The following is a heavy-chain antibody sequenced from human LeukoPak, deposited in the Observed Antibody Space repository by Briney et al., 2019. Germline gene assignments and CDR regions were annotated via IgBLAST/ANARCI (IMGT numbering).Heavy chain of an antibody. CDR3: ARAAITMVRGVIITLGYYGMDV. CDR2: INHRGST. CDR1: GESLSKYY. D-gene: IGHD3-10*01. V-gene: IGHV4-34*01. J-gene: IGHJ6*02. Sequence: SETLSLTCAVYGESLSKYYWTWIRQSPGKGLEWIGEINHRGSTNLNPSLKSRVTLSVDTSKHQFSLKLTSVTAADTAVYYCARAAITMVRGVIITLGYYGMDVWGQGTTVTVSS.